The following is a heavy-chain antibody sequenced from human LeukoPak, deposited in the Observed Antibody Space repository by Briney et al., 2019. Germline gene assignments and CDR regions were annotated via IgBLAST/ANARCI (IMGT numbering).Heavy chain of an antibody. V-gene: IGHV3-11*05. Sequence: GGSLRLSCAASGFTFSDYYMSWIRQAPGKGLEWVSYISSSSSYTNYADSVKGRFTISRDNAKNSLYLQMNSLRAEDSAVYYCAKEGGSYPFDYWGQGTLVTVSS. J-gene: IGHJ4*02. CDR3: AKEGGSYPFDY. D-gene: IGHD1-26*01. CDR2: ISSSSSYT. CDR1: GFTFSDYY.